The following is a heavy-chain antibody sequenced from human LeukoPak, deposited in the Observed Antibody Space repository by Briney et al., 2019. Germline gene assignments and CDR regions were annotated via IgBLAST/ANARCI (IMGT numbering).Heavy chain of an antibody. CDR2: IYYSGST. CDR3: ARDPIGEGLSD. Sequence: SETLSLTCTVSGGSIGSYYWSWIRQPPGKGLEWIGYIYYSGSTNYNPSLKSRVTISVDTSKNQFSLELGSVTAADTAVYYCARDPIGEGLSDWGQGTLVTVSS. D-gene: IGHD3-10*01. V-gene: IGHV4-59*01. CDR1: GGSIGSYY. J-gene: IGHJ4*02.